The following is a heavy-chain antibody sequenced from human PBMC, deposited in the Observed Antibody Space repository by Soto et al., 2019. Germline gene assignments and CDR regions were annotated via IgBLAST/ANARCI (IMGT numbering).Heavy chain of an antibody. J-gene: IGHJ6*02. CDR3: ARETAARGMDV. Sequence: GASVKVSCKASGYTFTSYGISWVRQATGQGLEWMGWMNPNSGNTGYVQKFQGRVTMTRNTSISTAYMELSSLRSEDTAVYYCARETAARGMDVWGQGTTVNVSS. D-gene: IGHD6-6*01. CDR1: GYTFTSYG. V-gene: IGHV1-8*02. CDR2: MNPNSGNT.